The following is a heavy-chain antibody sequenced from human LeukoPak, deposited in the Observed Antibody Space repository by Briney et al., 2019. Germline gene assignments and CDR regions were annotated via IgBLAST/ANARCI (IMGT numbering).Heavy chain of an antibody. Sequence: ASVKVSCKVSGYTLTELSMHWVRQAPGKGLEWMGGFDPEDGETIYAQRFQGRVTMTEDTSTDTAYMELSSLRSEDTAVYYCATGDPGSWYYFDYWGQGTLVTVSS. V-gene: IGHV1-24*01. D-gene: IGHD6-13*01. CDR3: ATGDPGSWYYFDY. CDR1: GYTLTELS. CDR2: FDPEDGET. J-gene: IGHJ4*02.